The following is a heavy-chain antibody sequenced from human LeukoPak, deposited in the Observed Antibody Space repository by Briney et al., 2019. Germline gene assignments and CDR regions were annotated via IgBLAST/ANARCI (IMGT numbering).Heavy chain of an antibody. J-gene: IGHJ3*02. CDR1: GGSFSGYY. Sequence: SETLSLTCAVYGGSFSGYYWSWIRQPPGEGLEWIGEINHSGSTSYNPSLKSRVTISGDTSKNLFSLKLNSVTAADTAVYYCVRDRYYDSSGSDAFDIWGQGTMVTVSS. CDR2: INHSGST. CDR3: VRDRYYDSSGSDAFDI. V-gene: IGHV4-34*01. D-gene: IGHD3-22*01.